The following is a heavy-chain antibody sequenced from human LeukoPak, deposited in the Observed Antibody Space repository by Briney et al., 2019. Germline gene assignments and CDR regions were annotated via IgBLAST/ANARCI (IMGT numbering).Heavy chain of an antibody. CDR1: GGSFSSYY. Sequence: SETLSLTCAAYGGSFSSYYWSWIRQPAGKGLEWIGSIYTSGSTNYNPSLKSRVTMSVDTSKNQFSLRLSSVTAADTAVYYCARDTPGSWYYDYVWGSYRHHNWFDPWGQGTLVTVSS. D-gene: IGHD3-16*02. J-gene: IGHJ5*02. CDR3: ARDTPGSWYYDYVWGSYRHHNWFDP. V-gene: IGHV4-4*07. CDR2: IYTSGST.